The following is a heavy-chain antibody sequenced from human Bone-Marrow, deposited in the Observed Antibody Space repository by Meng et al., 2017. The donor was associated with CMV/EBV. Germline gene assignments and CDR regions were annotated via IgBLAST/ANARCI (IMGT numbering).Heavy chain of an antibody. J-gene: IGHJ4*02. D-gene: IGHD3-22*01. CDR1: CGFFSGYY. CDR2: INHSGST. CDR3: ARAGSSGYYSPFVY. V-gene: IGHV4-34*01. Sequence: VSCGFFSGYYWRWLRQPPGKGLEWIGEINHSGSTNYNPSLKSRVTISVDTSKNQFSLKLSSVTAADTAVYYCARAGSSGYYSPFVYWGQGTLVTVSS.